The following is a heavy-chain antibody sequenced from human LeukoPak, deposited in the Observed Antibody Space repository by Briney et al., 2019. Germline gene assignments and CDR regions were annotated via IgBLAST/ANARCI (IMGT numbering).Heavy chain of an antibody. CDR1: GYTFSRYG. V-gene: IGHV1-18*01. D-gene: IGHD3-22*01. J-gene: IGHJ3*01. CDR3: ARDSPPNYPGSSGYYSEAFDV. Sequence: AAVKVSCKASGYTFSRYGISWVRQAPGQGLEWMGWISPYNGDTKDEREVQGRVTMTTDTSTSTAYMELRSLRSDDTAVYYCARDSPPNYPGSSGYYSEAFDVWGQGTLVTVSS. CDR2: ISPYNGDT.